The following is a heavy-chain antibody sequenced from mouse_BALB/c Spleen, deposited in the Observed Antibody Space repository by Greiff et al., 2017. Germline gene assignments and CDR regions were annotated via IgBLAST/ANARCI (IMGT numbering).Heavy chain of an antibody. CDR3: ARAYGSSYVWFAY. V-gene: IGHV3-2*02. CDR1: GYSITSDYA. D-gene: IGHD1-1*01. J-gene: IGHJ3*01. Sequence: VQLKESGPGLVKPSQSLSLTCTVTGYSITSDYAWNWIRQFPGNKLEWMGYISYSGSTSYNPSLKSRISITRDTSKNQFFLQLNSVTTEDTATYYCARAYGSSYVWFAYWGQGTLVTVSA. CDR2: ISYSGST.